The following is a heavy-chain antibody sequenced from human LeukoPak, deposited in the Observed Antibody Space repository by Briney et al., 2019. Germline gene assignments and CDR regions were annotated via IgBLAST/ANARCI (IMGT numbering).Heavy chain of an antibody. Sequence: GGSLRLSCVASGFTFSNYGMHWVRQAPGKGLEWVAVISYDETNKYYTESVKGRFTISRDQSKNTLYLQMNSLRVEDTAVYYCTQDVSNGYRSVNFDYWGQGILVTVSS. CDR2: ISYDETNK. CDR3: TQDVSNGYRSVNFDY. J-gene: IGHJ4*02. V-gene: IGHV3-30*18. D-gene: IGHD6-19*01. CDR1: GFTFSNYG.